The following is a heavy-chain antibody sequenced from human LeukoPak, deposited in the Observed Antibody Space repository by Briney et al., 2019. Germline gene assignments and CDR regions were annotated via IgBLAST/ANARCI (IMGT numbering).Heavy chain of an antibody. D-gene: IGHD6-19*01. CDR2: IIPIFGTA. J-gene: IGHJ4*02. CDR3: ARVRTSSGWLRAYYFDY. Sequence: ASVKVSCKASGGTFSSYAISWVRQAPGQGLEWMGGIIPIFGTANYAQKFQGRVTITADESTSTAYMELSSLRSEDTAVYYCARVRTSSGWLRAYYFDYWGQGTLVTVSS. V-gene: IGHV1-69*13. CDR1: GGTFSSYA.